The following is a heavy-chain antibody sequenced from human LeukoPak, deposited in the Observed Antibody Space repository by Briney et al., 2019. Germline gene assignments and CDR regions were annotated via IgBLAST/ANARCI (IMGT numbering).Heavy chain of an antibody. CDR3: ARTKELAVNAFDI. Sequence: SVKVSCKASGGTFSSYAISWVRQAPGQGLEWMGGIIPIFGAANYAQKFQGRVTITADESTSTAYMELSSLRSEDTAVYYCARTKELAVNAFDIWGQGTMVTVSS. CDR1: GGTFSSYA. V-gene: IGHV1-69*13. J-gene: IGHJ3*02. CDR2: IIPIFGAA. D-gene: IGHD3-10*01.